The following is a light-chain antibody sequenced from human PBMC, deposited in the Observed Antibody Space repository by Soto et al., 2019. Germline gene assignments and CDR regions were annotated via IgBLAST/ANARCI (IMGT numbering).Light chain of an antibody. J-gene: IGKJ1*01. V-gene: IGKV1D-16*01. Sequence: DIQMTQSPSSVSASVGDRVTISCRASEDINSRLAWYQQKPGNAPKLLIYAAFILQSGVPSRFSGYGSGTDFTLSIASLQPDDFATYYCLHYYTYPLTFGQGTKVYIK. CDR3: LHYYTYPLT. CDR2: AAF. CDR1: EDINSR.